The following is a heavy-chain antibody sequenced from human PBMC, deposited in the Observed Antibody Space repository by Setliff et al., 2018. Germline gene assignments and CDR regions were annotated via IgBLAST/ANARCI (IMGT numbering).Heavy chain of an antibody. J-gene: IGHJ6*03. CDR3: ARLALTGYDSSGYYYALEYYYYMDV. D-gene: IGHD3-22*01. CDR2: ISTSRGTR. Sequence: GGSLRLSCVVSGFSFSNYGMTWVRQAPGKGLEWISYISTSRGTRYYADAVKGRFTISRDNANQSLYLQMNSLRAEDTAVYYCARLALTGYDSSGYYYALEYYYYMDVWGKGTTVTVSS. CDR1: GFSFSNYG. V-gene: IGHV3-48*01.